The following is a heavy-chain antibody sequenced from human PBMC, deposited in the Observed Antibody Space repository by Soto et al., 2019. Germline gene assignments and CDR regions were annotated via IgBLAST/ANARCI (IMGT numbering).Heavy chain of an antibody. CDR2: VYYTGST. CDR3: VRTAREGAVAPHWFDR. CDR1: GASIRSTDYY. J-gene: IGHJ5*02. D-gene: IGHD2-21*02. V-gene: IGHV4-30-4*01. Sequence: SETLSLTCTVSGASIRSTDYYWSWIRQAPGKGLEWIGYVYYTGSTYYNPSLMSRLTISVDTSKNQFSLKLTSVTAAETAVYYCVRTAREGAVAPHWFDRWGQGPHVTVSS.